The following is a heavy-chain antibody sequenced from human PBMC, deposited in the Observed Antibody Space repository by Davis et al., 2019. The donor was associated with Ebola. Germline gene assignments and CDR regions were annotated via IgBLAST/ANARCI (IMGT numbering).Heavy chain of an antibody. V-gene: IGHV1-2*04. J-gene: IGHJ2*01. CDR3: ATGLHDYGNWYFDL. CDR2: INPNSGGT. D-gene: IGHD4-17*01. CDR1: GYTFTGYY. Sequence: ASVKVSCKASGYTFTGYYMHWVRQAPGQGLEWMGWINPNSGGTNYAQKFQGWVTMTRDTSTDTAYMELRSLRSDDTAVYYCATGLHDYGNWYFDLWGRGTLVTVSS.